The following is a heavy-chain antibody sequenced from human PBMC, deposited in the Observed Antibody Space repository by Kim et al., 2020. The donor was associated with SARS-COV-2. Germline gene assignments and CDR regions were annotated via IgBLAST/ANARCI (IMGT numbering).Heavy chain of an antibody. Sequence: ATYAQKFQGRVTITADESTSTAYMERSSLRSEDTAVYYCASGLELLGNDYWGQGTLVTVSS. V-gene: IGHV1-69*01. CDR3: ASGLELLGNDY. D-gene: IGHD1-7*01. J-gene: IGHJ4*02. CDR2: A.